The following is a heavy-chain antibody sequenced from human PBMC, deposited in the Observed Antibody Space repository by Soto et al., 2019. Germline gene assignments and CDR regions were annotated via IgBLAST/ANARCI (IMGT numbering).Heavy chain of an antibody. J-gene: IGHJ6*02. CDR2: INPIGGTT. Sequence: VASVKVSCKASGYSFTNYYMHWVRQAPGQGLEWMGLINPIGGTTTYAHNFQGRVTMTRDTSTNTIYMELSSLTSEDTAVYYCARDPGIAVADSDPYYYRMDVWGLGTTVTVSS. V-gene: IGHV1-46*01. CDR1: GYSFTNYY. CDR3: ARDPGIAVADSDPYYYRMDV. D-gene: IGHD6-19*01.